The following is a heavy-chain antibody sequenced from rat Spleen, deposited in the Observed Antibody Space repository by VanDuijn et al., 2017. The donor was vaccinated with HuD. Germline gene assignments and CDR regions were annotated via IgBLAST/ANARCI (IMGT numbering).Heavy chain of an antibody. CDR1: GFSLINYS. J-gene: IGHJ3*01. V-gene: IGHV2-45*01. Sequence: QVQLMESGPGLVQPSETLSLTCTVSGFSLINYSVHWVRQPPGKGLEWVGVMWRSGSTEYNSALKSRLSISRDTSKSQVFLKINSLQTEDIAIYYCTRLGDWFAYWGQGTLVTVSS. CDR3: TRLGDWFAY. CDR2: MWRSGST.